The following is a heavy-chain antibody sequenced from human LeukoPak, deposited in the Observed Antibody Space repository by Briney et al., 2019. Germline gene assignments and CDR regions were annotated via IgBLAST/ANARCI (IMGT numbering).Heavy chain of an antibody. Sequence: SETLSLTCTVSGGSISSYYWSWIRQPPGKGLEGIGYIYYSGSTNYNPSLKSRGTISVDTYKNQCSLKLSSVTAGDTAVYYCARHGXXSWYPHSYYYYGMDVWGQGTTVTVSS. CDR3: ARHGXXSWYPHSYYYYGMDV. CDR2: IYYSGST. V-gene: IGHV4-59*08. D-gene: IGHD6-13*01. CDR1: GGSISSYY. J-gene: IGHJ6*02.